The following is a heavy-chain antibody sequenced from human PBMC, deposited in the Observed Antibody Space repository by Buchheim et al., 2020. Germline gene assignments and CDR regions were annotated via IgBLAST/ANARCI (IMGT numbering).Heavy chain of an antibody. CDR3: VRDGDSSDIDFDY. CDR2: ITNSGGTI. V-gene: IGHV3-48*03. J-gene: IGHJ4*02. D-gene: IGHD6-19*01. CDR1: GFTFSSYE. Sequence: EVQLVESGGGLVQPGGSLRLSCAASGFTFSSYEMNWVRQAPGKGLEWVSYITNSGGTIYYADSVKGRFTISRDNAKNTVYLEMNSLRSEDTAVYYCVRDGDSSDIDFDYWGQGTL.